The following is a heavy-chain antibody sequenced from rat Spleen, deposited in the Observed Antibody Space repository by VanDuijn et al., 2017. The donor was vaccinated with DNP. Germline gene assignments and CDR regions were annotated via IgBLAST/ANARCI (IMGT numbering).Heavy chain of an antibody. CDR1: GFSLTSYG. Sequence: QVQLKESGPGLVQPSQTLSLTCTVSGFSLTSYGVSWVRQPPGKGLEWIAAISTGGFTYYNSALKSRLSISRDTSRSQVFLEMSSLQTEDTAIYFCTRDRGHGWSLYFDFWGQGVMVTVSS. V-gene: IGHV2S12*01. D-gene: IGHD4-3*01. J-gene: IGHJ2*01. CDR2: ISTGGFT. CDR3: TRDRGHGWSLYFDF.